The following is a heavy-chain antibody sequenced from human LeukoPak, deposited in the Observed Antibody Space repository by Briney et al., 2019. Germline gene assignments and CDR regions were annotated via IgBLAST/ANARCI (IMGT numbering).Heavy chain of an antibody. CDR2: VDPEDGET. Sequence: GATVKISCKASGYTFSDNYMHSVRQAPGKGLEWMGRVDPEDGETIYAENFHGRVIITADTSTNTAYMELSSLRSEDTAVYYCATDRTDYVSGRRCYMDVWGKGTTVTVSS. V-gene: IGHV1-69-2*01. CDR3: ATDRTDYVSGRRCYMDV. J-gene: IGHJ6*03. CDR1: GYTFSDNY. D-gene: IGHD3-16*01.